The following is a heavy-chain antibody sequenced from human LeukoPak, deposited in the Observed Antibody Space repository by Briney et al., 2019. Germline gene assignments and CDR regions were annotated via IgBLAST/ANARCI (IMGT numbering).Heavy chain of an antibody. CDR3: ARGYCSGDCFTLFDY. Sequence: ASAWDAPKASGYMFTGYYRHWVRQAPGQGLEWMGWINPNSGGTNYAQKFQGRVTMTRDTSISTAYMELSSLRSDDTAVYYCARGYCSGDCFTLFDYWAQGNRLTVSS. CDR1: GYMFTGYY. V-gene: IGHV1-2*02. D-gene: IGHD2-21*02. CDR2: INPNSGGT. J-gene: IGHJ4*02.